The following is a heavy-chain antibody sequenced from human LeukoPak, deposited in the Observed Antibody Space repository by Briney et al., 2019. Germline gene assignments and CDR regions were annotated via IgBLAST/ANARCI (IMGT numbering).Heavy chain of an antibody. J-gene: IGHJ5*02. CDR3: AREALSIAVTGPGKNWFDP. CDR2: IYYSGST. Sequence: PSETLSLTCTVSGGSINRSTYYWGWIRQPPGKGLEWIGNIYYSGSTYYNPSLKSRVTISVDTSKNQFSLKLSSVTAADTAVYYCAREALSIAVTGPGKNWFDPWGQGTLVTVSS. V-gene: IGHV4-39*02. D-gene: IGHD6-19*01. CDR1: GGSINRSTYY.